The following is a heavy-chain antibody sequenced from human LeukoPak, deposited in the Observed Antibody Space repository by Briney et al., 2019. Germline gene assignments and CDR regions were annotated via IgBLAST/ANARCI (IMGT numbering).Heavy chain of an antibody. D-gene: IGHD3-10*01. CDR3: ASEGAYGSGSYPFDY. V-gene: IGHV1-46*01. J-gene: IGHJ4*02. CDR2: INPSSGST. Sequence: ASVKVSCKASGYTFTSYYMHWVRQAPGQGLEWMGIINPSSGSTSYAQKFQGRVTMTRDTSTSTVYMELSSLRSEDTAVYYCASEGAYGSGSYPFDYWGQGTLVTVSS. CDR1: GYTFTSYY.